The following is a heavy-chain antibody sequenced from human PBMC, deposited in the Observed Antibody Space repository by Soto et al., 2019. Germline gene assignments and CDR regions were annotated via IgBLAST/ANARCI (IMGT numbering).Heavy chain of an antibody. CDR3: ASLRGDYYDSSGIYYFDY. CDR2: IYYSGST. CDR1: GGSISSGGYY. D-gene: IGHD3-22*01. Sequence: PSETLSLTCTVSGGSISSGGYYWSWIRQHPGKGLEWIGYIYYSGSTYYNPSLKSRVTISVDTSKNQFSLKLSSVTAADTAVYYCASLRGDYYDSSGIYYFDYWGQGTLVTVSS. V-gene: IGHV4-31*03. J-gene: IGHJ4*02.